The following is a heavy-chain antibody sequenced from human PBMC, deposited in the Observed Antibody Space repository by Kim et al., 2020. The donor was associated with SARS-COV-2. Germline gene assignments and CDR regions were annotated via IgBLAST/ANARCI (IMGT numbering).Heavy chain of an antibody. J-gene: IGHJ3*02. Sequence: GGSLRLSCAASGFTFSSYSMNWVRQAPGKGLEWVSSISSSSSYIYYADSVKGRFTISRDNAKNSLYLQMNSLRAEDTAVYYCARESLGDDSSGYYYVLGTNDAFDIWGQGTMVTVSS. CDR1: GFTFSSYS. CDR2: ISSSSSYI. D-gene: IGHD3-22*01. V-gene: IGHV3-21*01. CDR3: ARESLGDDSSGYYYVLGTNDAFDI.